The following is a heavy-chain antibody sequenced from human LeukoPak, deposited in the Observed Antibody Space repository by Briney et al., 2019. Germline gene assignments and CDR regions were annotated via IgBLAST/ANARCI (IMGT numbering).Heavy chain of an antibody. V-gene: IGHV3-30*02. CDR3: AKEGTASKPSDLDY. CDR2: IRYDGGNK. J-gene: IGHJ4*02. CDR1: GFIFSDYG. D-gene: IGHD1/OR15-1a*01. Sequence: GGSLRLSCAASGFIFSDYGMHWVRQAPGKGLEWVTFIRYDGGNKYYADSVKGRFTISRDNSKNIVYLQMNSLSSEDTAVYYCAKEGTASKPSDLDYWGQGTLVTVSS.